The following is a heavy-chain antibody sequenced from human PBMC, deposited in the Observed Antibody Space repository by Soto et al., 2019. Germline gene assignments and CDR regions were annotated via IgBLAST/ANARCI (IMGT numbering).Heavy chain of an antibody. V-gene: IGHV4-4*02. CDR3: ARGSVDTVDSSGFYEY. D-gene: IGHD3-22*01. CDR2: IYRTGST. Sequence: PSETLSLTCAVSGGSFTSNNWWTWVRQPPGQGLEWIGEIYRTGSTNYNPSLKSRVTISVDTSKSQFSLKLTSVTAADRAVYYCARGSVDTVDSSGFYEYWGQGTPVTVSS. CDR1: GGSFTSNNW. J-gene: IGHJ4*02.